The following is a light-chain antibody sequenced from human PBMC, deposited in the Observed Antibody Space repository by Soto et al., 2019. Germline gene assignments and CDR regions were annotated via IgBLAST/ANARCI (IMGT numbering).Light chain of an antibody. V-gene: IGKV3-20*01. Sequence: EIVLTQSPGTLSVSPGERATLACRGSQSFSSRLAWYQQRPCQAPRLLISGAASRAAGIPDRFSGSGSGTDFTLTISRLEPEDFAVYYCQQYGSSPSITFGQGTRLEIK. CDR2: GAA. CDR1: QSFSSR. J-gene: IGKJ5*01. CDR3: QQYGSSPSIT.